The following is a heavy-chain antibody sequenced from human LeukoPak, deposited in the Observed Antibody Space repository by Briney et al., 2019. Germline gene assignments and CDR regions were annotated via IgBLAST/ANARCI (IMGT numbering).Heavy chain of an antibody. J-gene: IGHJ5*02. D-gene: IGHD3-9*01. CDR1: GYTFTSCD. CDR3: ARGLYDILTGYPNWFDP. Sequence: GASVKVSCKASGYTFTSCDINWVRQAPGQGLEWMGWISAYNGNTNYAQKLQGRVTMTTDTSTSTAYMELRSLRSDDTAVYYCARGLYDILTGYPNWFDPWGQGTLVTVSS. CDR2: ISAYNGNT. V-gene: IGHV1-18*01.